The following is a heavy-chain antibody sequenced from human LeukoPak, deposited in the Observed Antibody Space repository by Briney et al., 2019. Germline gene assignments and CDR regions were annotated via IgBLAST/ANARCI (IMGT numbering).Heavy chain of an antibody. Sequence: SGGSLRLSCAASGFTFSSYGMTWVRQAPGKGLEWVSDISGSGSSTNYADFVRGRFTISRDTSKNTVYLQMNSLRDEDTAVYYCAKVRAISHSSGYYPYDYWGQGTLVTVSS. CDR3: AKVRAISHSSGYYPYDY. D-gene: IGHD3-22*01. CDR1: GFTFSSYG. CDR2: ISGSGSST. J-gene: IGHJ4*02. V-gene: IGHV3-23*01.